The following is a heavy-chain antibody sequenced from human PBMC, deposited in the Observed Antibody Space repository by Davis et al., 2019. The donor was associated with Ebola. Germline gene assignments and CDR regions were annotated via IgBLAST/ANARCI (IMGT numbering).Heavy chain of an antibody. CDR1: GFTFSSYW. CDR2: INSDGSTT. CDR3: AKSHCSGGSCPYYFDF. V-gene: IGHV3-74*01. J-gene: IGHJ4*02. D-gene: IGHD2-15*01. Sequence: GESLKISCAASGFTFSSYWMHWVRQAPGKGLVWVSHINSDGSTTSYADSVKGRFTISSDNAKNTLSLQMNSLRAEDTAVYYCAKSHCSGGSCPYYFDFWGQGTLVTVSS.